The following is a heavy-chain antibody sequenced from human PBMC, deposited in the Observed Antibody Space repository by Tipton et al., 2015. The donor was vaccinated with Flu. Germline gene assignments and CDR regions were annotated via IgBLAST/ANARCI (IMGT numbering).Heavy chain of an antibody. CDR1: GGSIRSYY. V-gene: IGHV4-4*07. CDR3: ATYYYGSGTQSAFDY. D-gene: IGHD3-10*01. CDR2: IYTSGTT. Sequence: TLSLTCTVSGGSIRSYYWSWIRQPAGKALEWVGRIYTSGTTKYNPSLKSRVTMSIDTSKNQFSLKLSSATAADTAVYYCATYYYGSGTQSAFDYWGQGTLVTVSS. J-gene: IGHJ4*02.